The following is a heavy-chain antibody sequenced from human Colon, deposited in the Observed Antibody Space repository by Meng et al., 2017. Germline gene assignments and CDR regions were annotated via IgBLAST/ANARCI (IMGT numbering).Heavy chain of an antibody. J-gene: IGHJ4*02. CDR2: ISGSGGST. Sequence: GESLKISCAASGFTFSSYAMSWVRQAPGKGLEWVSAISGSGGSTYYADSVKGRFTIARDNSKNTLYLQMNSLRAEDTAVYYCAKDSRTDTSSSRCSGGSCYEDYWGQGTLVTVSS. CDR3: AKDSRTDTSSSRCSGGSCYEDY. CDR1: GFTFSSYA. D-gene: IGHD2-15*01. V-gene: IGHV3-23*01.